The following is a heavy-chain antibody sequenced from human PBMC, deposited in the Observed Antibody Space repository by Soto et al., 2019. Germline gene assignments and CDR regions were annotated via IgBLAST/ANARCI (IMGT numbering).Heavy chain of an antibody. Sequence: QVQLQESGPGLVKPSGTLSLTCTVSGASITTRSDAWWSWVRQPPGKGLEWIGEIYHSGSSNYNPSLKSRVNMSVDKSKNQLSLRLSSVTAADTAVYYCAKMVGATLVDYWGQGTLVTVSS. CDR1: GASITTRSDAW. D-gene: IGHD1-26*01. V-gene: IGHV4-4*02. J-gene: IGHJ4*02. CDR2: IYHSGSS. CDR3: AKMVGATLVDY.